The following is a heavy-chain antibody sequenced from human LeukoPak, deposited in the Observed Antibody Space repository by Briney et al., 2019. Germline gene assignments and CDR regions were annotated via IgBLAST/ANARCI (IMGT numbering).Heavy chain of an antibody. J-gene: IGHJ6*04. CDR3: AELGITMIGGV. D-gene: IGHD3-10*02. CDR2: ISSGSSTI. V-gene: IGHV3-48*04. Sequence: GRSLRLSCAASGFTFSNYGMTWVRQAPGKGLEWVSYISSGSSTIFYADSVKGRFTISRDNAKNSLYLQMNSLRAEDTAVYYCAELGITMIGGVWGKGTTVTISS. CDR1: GFTFSNYG.